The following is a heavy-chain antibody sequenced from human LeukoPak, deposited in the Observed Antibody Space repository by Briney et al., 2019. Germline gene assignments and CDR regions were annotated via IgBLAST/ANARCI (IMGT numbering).Heavy chain of an antibody. CDR2: ISGSGTIT. V-gene: IGHV3-23*01. J-gene: IGHJ4*02. CDR3: ARRDASDSSTYSPLFAC. CDR1: GFTFSGYA. D-gene: IGHD2/OR15-2a*01. Sequence: GGSLRLSCAASGFTFSGYAMSWVRQAPGRGLEWVSGISGSGTITLYADSVKGRFAISRDNSKSTVFLHMNSLRVEDTAIYYCARRDASDSSTYSPLFACWGQGTLVTVSS.